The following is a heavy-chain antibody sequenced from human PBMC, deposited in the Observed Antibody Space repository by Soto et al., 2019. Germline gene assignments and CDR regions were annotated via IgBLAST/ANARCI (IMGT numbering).Heavy chain of an antibody. D-gene: IGHD6-25*01. J-gene: IGHJ4*02. CDR1: GFTFSSYA. Sequence: GGSLRLSCAASGFTFSSYAMSWVRQAPGKGLEWVSAISGSGGSTYYADSVKGRFTISRDNSKNTLYLQMNSLRAEDTAVYYCAKGPHYSSGWPWYFDYWGQGTLVTVSS. CDR2: ISGSGGST. CDR3: AKGPHYSSGWPWYFDY. V-gene: IGHV3-23*01.